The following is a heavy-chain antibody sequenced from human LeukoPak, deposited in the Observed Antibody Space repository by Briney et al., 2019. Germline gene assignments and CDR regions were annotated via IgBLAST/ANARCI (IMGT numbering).Heavy chain of an antibody. CDR2: MNPNSGNT. Sequence: ASVKVSCTASGYTFTSYDINWVRQATGQGLEWMGWMNPNSGNTGYAQKFQGRVTMTRNTSISTAYMELSSLRSEDTAVYYCARARKVLRYFDWPQDWFDPWGQGTLVTVSS. CDR3: ARARKVLRYFDWPQDWFDP. D-gene: IGHD3-9*01. J-gene: IGHJ5*02. CDR1: GYTFTSYD. V-gene: IGHV1-8*01.